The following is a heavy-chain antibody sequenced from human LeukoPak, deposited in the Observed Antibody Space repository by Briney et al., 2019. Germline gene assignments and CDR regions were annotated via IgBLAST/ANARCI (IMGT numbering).Heavy chain of an antibody. D-gene: IGHD6-19*01. CDR1: GFTFSSYG. CDR3: ARDRVREDSSGFDY. Sequence: GGSLRLSCAASGFTFSSYGMHWVRQAPGKGLEWVAVIWYDGSNKYYADSVKGRFTISRDNSKNTLYLQMNSLRAEDTAVHYCARDRVREDSSGFDYWGQGTLVTVSS. V-gene: IGHV3-33*01. J-gene: IGHJ4*02. CDR2: IWYDGSNK.